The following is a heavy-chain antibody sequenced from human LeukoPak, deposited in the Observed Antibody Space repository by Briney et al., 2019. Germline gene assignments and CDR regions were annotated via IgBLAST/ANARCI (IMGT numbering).Heavy chain of an antibody. Sequence: GASAKVSCKASGDTFTSYYMHWVRQAPGQGLEWMGIINPSGGSTSYAQKFQGRVTMTRDTSTSTVYMELSSLRSENTAVYYCARTRGYYYDSSGYYYPNDARYYYYYYMDVGGKGTTVTVSS. CDR2: INPSGGST. V-gene: IGHV1-46*01. CDR1: GDTFTSYY. D-gene: IGHD3-22*01. CDR3: ARTRGYYYDSSGYYYPNDARYYYYYYMDV. J-gene: IGHJ6*03.